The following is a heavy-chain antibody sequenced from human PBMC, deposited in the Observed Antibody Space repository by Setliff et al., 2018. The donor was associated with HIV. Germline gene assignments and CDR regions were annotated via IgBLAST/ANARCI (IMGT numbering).Heavy chain of an antibody. V-gene: IGHV1-46*01. CDR2: INPTGGST. Sequence: ASVKVSCKPSGYSFTNHYMHWVRQAPGQGLEWMGVINPTGGSTRNTQKFQGRVTISADKSTRTAYLELSSLRSDDSAVYFCAKEQEIGSYLDPWGQGTLVTVSS. J-gene: IGHJ5*02. D-gene: IGHD2-2*02. CDR1: GYSFTNHY. CDR3: AKEQEIGSYLDP.